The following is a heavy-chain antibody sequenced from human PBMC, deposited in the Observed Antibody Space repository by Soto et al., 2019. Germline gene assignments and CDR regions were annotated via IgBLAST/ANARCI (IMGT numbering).Heavy chain of an antibody. J-gene: IGHJ4*02. CDR3: ARDPSLVVVVSGPDY. CDR2: IWYDGSNK. V-gene: IGHV3-33*01. D-gene: IGHD3-22*01. CDR1: GFTFSSYG. Sequence: GGSLRLSCAASGFTFSSYGMHWVRQAPGKGLEWVAVIWYDGSNKYYADSVKGRFTISRDNSKNTLYLQMNSLRAEDTAVYYCARDPSLVVVVSGPDYWGQGTLVTVSS.